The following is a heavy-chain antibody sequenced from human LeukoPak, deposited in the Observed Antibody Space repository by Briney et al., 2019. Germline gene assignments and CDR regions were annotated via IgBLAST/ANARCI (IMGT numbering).Heavy chain of an antibody. V-gene: IGHV4-34*01. CDR2: INHSGST. CDR1: GXSFSGYY. D-gene: IGHD3-22*01. Sequence: PSETLSLTCAVYGXSFSGYYWSWIRQPPGKGLEWIGEINHSGSTNYNPSLKSRVTISVDTSKNQFSLKLSSVTAADTAVYYCARGGEYYYDSSGPWGYWGQGTLVTVSS. CDR3: ARGGEYYYDSSGPWGY. J-gene: IGHJ4*02.